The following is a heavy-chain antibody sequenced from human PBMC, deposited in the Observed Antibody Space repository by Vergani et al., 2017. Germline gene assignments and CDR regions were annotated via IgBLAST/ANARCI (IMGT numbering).Heavy chain of an antibody. V-gene: IGHV4-59*01. CDR2: IYYSGST. CDR3: ARFGPYSSSPWGWFDP. J-gene: IGHJ5*02. CDR1: GGSISSYY. Sequence: QVQLQESGPGLVKPSETLSLTCTVSGGSISSYYWSWIRQPPGKGLEWIGYIYYSGSTNYNPSLKSRVTISVDTSKNQFSLKLSSVTAADTAVYCCARFGPYSSSPWGWFDPWGQGTLVTVSS. D-gene: IGHD6-6*01.